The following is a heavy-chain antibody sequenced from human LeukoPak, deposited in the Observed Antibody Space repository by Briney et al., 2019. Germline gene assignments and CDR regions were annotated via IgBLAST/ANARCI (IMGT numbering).Heavy chain of an antibody. CDR2: ISWNSGSI. J-gene: IGHJ6*02. CDR1: GFTFDDYA. Sequence: PGGSLRLSCAASGFTFDDYAMHWVRQAPGKGLEWVPGISWNSGSIGYADSVKGRFTISRDNAKNSLYLQMNSLRAEDTALYYCAKDGGGDGSGNYYYYGMDVWGQGTTVTVSS. V-gene: IGHV3-9*01. CDR3: AKDGGGDGSGNYYYYGMDV. D-gene: IGHD3-10*01.